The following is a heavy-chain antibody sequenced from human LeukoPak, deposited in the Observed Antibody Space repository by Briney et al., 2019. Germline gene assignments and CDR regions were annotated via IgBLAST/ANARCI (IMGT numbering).Heavy chain of an antibody. CDR1: GGSISGYY. V-gene: IGHV4-4*07. CDR2: IYSSGSI. CDR3: ARDGNSDLDY. J-gene: IGHJ4*02. Sequence: PSETLSLTCTVSGGSISGYYWSWIRQPAGKGLEWIGRIYSSGSINYNPSLKSRVTMSVDMSKSQFSLKLSSVTAADTAVYYCARDGNSDLDYWGQGTLVTVSS. D-gene: IGHD4-23*01.